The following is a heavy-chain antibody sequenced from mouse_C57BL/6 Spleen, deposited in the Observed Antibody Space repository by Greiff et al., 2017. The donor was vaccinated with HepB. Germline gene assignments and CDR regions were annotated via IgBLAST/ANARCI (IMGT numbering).Heavy chain of an antibody. V-gene: IGHV1-55*01. CDR3: AREMGASNWEFAY. J-gene: IGHJ3*01. D-gene: IGHD4-1*01. CDR1: GYTLTSYW. Sequence: QVQLQQPGAELVKPGASVKMSCKASGYTLTSYWITWVKQRPGQGLEWIGDIYTGSGSTNYNEKFKRKATLTVDNSSSTAYMQLSSLTSEDSAVYYCAREMGASNWEFAYWGQGTLVTVSA. CDR2: IYTGSGST.